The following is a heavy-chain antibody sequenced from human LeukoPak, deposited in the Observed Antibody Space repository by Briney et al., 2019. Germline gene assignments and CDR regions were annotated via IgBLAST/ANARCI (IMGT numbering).Heavy chain of an antibody. J-gene: IGHJ6*02. CDR1: GFTFSSYG. Sequence: PGGSLRLSCAASGFTFSSYGMHWVRQAPGKGPEWVSVIYSGGSTYYADSVKGRFTISRDNAKNSLYLQMNSLRAEDTAVYYCARVGYCSSTSCSNYYYYGMDVWGQGTTVTVSS. D-gene: IGHD2-2*01. CDR3: ARVGYCSSTSCSNYYYYGMDV. V-gene: IGHV3-NL1*01. CDR2: IYSGGST.